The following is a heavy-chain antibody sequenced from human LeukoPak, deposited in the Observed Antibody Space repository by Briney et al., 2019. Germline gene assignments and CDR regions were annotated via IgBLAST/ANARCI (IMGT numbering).Heavy chain of an antibody. CDR1: GFTFSSYA. J-gene: IGHJ4*02. V-gene: IGHV3-23*01. Sequence: GGSLRLSCAASGFTFSSYAMSWVRQAPGKGLEWVSAISGSGGSTYYADSVKGRFTISRDNSKNTLYLQMNSLRAEDTAVYYCAKRRPVVPAAGAYFDYWGQGTLVTVSS. D-gene: IGHD2-2*01. CDR3: AKRRPVVPAAGAYFDY. CDR2: ISGSGGST.